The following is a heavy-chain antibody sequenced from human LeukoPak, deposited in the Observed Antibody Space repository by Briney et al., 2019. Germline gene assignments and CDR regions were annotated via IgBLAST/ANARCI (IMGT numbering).Heavy chain of an antibody. V-gene: IGHV3-23*01. CDR3: ARDGGSYLQPTDY. J-gene: IGHJ4*02. CDR1: GFTFTTYA. D-gene: IGHD1-26*01. CDR2: VTGRGDST. Sequence: GGSLRLSCAASGFTFTTYAMTWVRQAPGKGLEWVSSVTGRGDSTYYADSVRGRFTISRDSSKNTLYLQMNSLRVEDTAIYHCARDGGSYLQPTDYWGQGTLVAVSS.